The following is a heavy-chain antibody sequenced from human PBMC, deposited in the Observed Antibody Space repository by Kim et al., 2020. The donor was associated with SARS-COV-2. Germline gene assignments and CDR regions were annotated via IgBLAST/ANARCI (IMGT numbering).Heavy chain of an antibody. V-gene: IGHV1-69*13. J-gene: IGHJ6*02. CDR2: IIPIFGTA. D-gene: IGHD4-17*01. CDR3: ARGVTTVTKYYYYYYGMDV. Sequence: SVKVSCKASGGTFSSYAISWVRQAPGQGLEWMGGIIPIFGTANYAQKFQGRVTITADESTSTAYMELSSLRSEDTAVYYCARGVTTVTKYYYYYYGMDVWGQGTTVTVSS. CDR1: GGTFSSYA.